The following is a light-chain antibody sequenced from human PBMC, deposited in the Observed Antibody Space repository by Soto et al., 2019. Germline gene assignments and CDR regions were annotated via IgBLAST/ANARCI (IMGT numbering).Light chain of an antibody. CDR2: GNS. V-gene: IGLV1-40*01. CDR3: QSYDSSLSGSEV. Sequence: QSVLPQPPSVSGAPGQRVTISCTGSSSNIGAGYDVHWYQQLPGTAPKLLIYGNSNRPSGVPDRFSGSKSGTSASLAITGLQAEDEADYSCQSYDSSLSGSEVFGTGTKLTV. J-gene: IGLJ1*01. CDR1: SSNIGAGYD.